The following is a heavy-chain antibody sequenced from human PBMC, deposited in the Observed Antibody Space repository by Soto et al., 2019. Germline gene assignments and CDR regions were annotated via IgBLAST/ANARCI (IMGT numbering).Heavy chain of an antibody. J-gene: IGHJ3*02. CDR2: INPNSGGT. V-gene: IGHV1-2*04. Sequence: ASVKVSCKASGYTFTGYYMHWVRQAPGQGLEWMGWINPNSGGTNYAQKFQGWVTMTRDTSISTAYMELSRLRSADKAVYYCGRVGPLPRKGAFAIWGKGTMVTVSS. CDR1: GYTFTGYY. CDR3: GRVGPLPRKGAFAI. D-gene: IGHD2-15*01.